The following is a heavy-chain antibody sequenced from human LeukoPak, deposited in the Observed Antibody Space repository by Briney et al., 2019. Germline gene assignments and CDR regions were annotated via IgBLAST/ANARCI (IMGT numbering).Heavy chain of an antibody. D-gene: IGHD1-26*01. CDR1: GFTFSNYW. J-gene: IGHJ5*02. V-gene: IGHV3-66*02. CDR3: ARVSVGSTTWFDP. CDR2: FYAGGGT. Sequence: GGSLRLSCAASGFTFSNYWMGWVRQAPGKGLEWVSVFYAGGGTYYAGSVKGRFTISRDSSRNTLFLQMNSLRAEDMAVYYCARVSVGSTTWFDPWGQGTLVTVSS.